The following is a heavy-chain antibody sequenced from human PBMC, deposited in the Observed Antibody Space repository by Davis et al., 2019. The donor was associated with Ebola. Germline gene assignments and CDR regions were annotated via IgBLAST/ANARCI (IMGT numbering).Heavy chain of an antibody. CDR1: GYTFTDYN. Sequence: ASVKVSCKASGYTFTDYNIHWMRQAPGQGLEWLGRVILKSGATNYAQKFQGRVTMTTDTSTSTAYMELRSLRSDDTAVYYCARRGDGYNWGDYWGQGSLVIVSS. J-gene: IGHJ4*02. V-gene: IGHV1-2*06. CDR2: VILKSGAT. CDR3: ARRGDGYNWGDY. D-gene: IGHD5-24*01.